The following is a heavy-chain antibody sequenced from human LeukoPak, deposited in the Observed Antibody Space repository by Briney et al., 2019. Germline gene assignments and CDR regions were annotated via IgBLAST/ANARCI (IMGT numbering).Heavy chain of an antibody. CDR2: INHSGST. CDR1: GGSFSGYY. Sequence: SETLSLTCAVYGGSFSGYYWSWIRQPPGKGLEWIGEINHSGSTNYNPSLKSRVTISVDTSKNQFSLKLSSVTAADTAIYYCARYSDYTGFQYWGQGTLVTVSS. D-gene: IGHD4-11*01. V-gene: IGHV4-34*01. J-gene: IGHJ4*02. CDR3: ARYSDYTGFQY.